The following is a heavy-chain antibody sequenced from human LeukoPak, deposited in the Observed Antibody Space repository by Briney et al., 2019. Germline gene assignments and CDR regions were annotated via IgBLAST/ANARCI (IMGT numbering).Heavy chain of an antibody. J-gene: IGHJ6*02. V-gene: IGHV4-39*07. Sequence: PSETLSLTCIVSGGSISSISSNNYHWGWIRQPPGKGLEWIGSIYYSGSTYYNPSLKSRVTMSVDTSKNQFSLKLSSVTAADTAVYYCARDQRYDFWSGYPSYGMDVWGQGTTVTVSS. D-gene: IGHD3-3*01. CDR3: ARDQRYDFWSGYPSYGMDV. CDR2: IYYSGST. CDR1: GGSISSISSNNYH.